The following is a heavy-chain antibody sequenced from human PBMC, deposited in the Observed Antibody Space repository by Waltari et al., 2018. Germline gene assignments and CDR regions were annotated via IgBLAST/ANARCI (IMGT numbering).Heavy chain of an antibody. CDR1: GYTFVTDG. CDR3: AGVTSSRFDP. Sequence: QVQLVQSGIEVKKPGASVKVSCKASGYTFVTDGIAWVRQAPGQGLEWMGWVGTHKGATSYAQEFQGRVTMTTDTSTTTAYLEMRNLRSDDTAVYYCAGVTSSRFDPWGQGTLVTVSS. D-gene: IGHD2-21*02. V-gene: IGHV1-18*01. J-gene: IGHJ5*02. CDR2: VGTHKGAT.